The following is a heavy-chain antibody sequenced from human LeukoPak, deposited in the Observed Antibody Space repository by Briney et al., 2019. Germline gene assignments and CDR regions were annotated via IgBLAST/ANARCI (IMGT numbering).Heavy chain of an antibody. CDR1: GFTFSSYA. CDR2: ISNSDGNT. V-gene: IGHV3-23*01. D-gene: IGHD2-2*01. J-gene: IGHJ6*03. CDR3: AKGGGNIVVVPAVGNNYYYYYMDV. Sequence: GGSLRLSCIASGFTFSSYAMSWVRQAPGKGLEWASTISNSDGNTYYADSVKGRFTISRDNSKNTLYLQMNSLRAEDTAVYYCAKGGGNIVVVPAVGNNYYYYYMDVWGKGTTVTVSS.